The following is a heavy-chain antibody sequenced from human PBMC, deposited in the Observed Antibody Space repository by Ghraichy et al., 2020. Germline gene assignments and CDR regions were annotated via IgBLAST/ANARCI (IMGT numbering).Heavy chain of an antibody. CDR1: GFTFSNYA. D-gene: IGHD2-15*01. V-gene: IGHV3-30*04. Sequence: GGSLRLSCAASGFTFSNYAMHWVRQAPGKGLEWVAIISYDGSNKHYADSAKGRFTISRDNSKNTLFLQMDSLRAEDTAVYYCARDVRYCSGGRCYPSPPGYYFDYWGQGTLVTVSS. CDR2: ISYDGSNK. J-gene: IGHJ4*02. CDR3: ARDVRYCSGGRCYPSPPGYYFDY.